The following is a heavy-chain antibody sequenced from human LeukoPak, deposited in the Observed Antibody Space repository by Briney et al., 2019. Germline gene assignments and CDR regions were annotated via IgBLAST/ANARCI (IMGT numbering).Heavy chain of an antibody. V-gene: IGHV1-69*13. CDR1: GGTFSSYA. J-gene: IGHJ4*02. Sequence: GASVKVSCKASGGTFSSYAISWVRQAPGQGLEWMGGIIPIFGTANYAQKFQGRVTITADESTSTAYMELSSLRSEDTAVYYCARDSSGWQTDFDYWGQGTLVTVSS. CDR3: ARDSSGWQTDFDY. CDR2: IIPIFGTA. D-gene: IGHD6-19*01.